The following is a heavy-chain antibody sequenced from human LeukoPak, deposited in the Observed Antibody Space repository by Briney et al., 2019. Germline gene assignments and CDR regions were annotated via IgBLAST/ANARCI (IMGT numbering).Heavy chain of an antibody. CDR2: INPNSGGT. CDR3: AREHSSGWPFDY. D-gene: IGHD6-19*01. CDR1: GYTFTGYY. V-gene: IGHV1-2*06. J-gene: IGHJ4*02. Sequence: ASVKVSCKASGYTFTGYYMHWVRQAPGQGLEWMGRINPNSGGTNYAQKFQGRVTMTRDTSISTAYMELSRLRSDDTAVYYCAREHSSGWPFDYWGQGTLVTVSS.